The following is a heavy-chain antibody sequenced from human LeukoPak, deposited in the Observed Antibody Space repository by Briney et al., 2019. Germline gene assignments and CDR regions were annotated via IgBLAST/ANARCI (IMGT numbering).Heavy chain of an antibody. Sequence: GGSLRLSCAASGFTFSSYAMTWVRQAPGKGLEWVSVIDGSGSITYYADSVKGRFTISRDNSKYTLYLQMNSLRAEDTAVYYCAKDDRVRGVILLFDYWGQGVLVTVSS. J-gene: IGHJ4*02. CDR3: AKDDRVRGVILLFDY. V-gene: IGHV3-23*01. CDR1: GFTFSSYA. D-gene: IGHD3-10*01. CDR2: IDGSGSIT.